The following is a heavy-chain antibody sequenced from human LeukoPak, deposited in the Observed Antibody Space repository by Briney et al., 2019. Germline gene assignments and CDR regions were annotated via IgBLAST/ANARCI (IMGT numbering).Heavy chain of an antibody. J-gene: IGHJ5*02. Sequence: PSETLSLTCTVSGGSISGYYWSWIRQPPGKGLEWTGYIYSSGSTNYKPSLNSRVTISLDTSKSQFSLRLSSVTAADTAVYYCARFKAAAGSGWFDPWGQGTLVTVSS. CDR3: ARFKAAAGSGWFDP. V-gene: IGHV4-59*01. CDR2: IYSSGST. CDR1: GGSISGYY. D-gene: IGHD6-13*01.